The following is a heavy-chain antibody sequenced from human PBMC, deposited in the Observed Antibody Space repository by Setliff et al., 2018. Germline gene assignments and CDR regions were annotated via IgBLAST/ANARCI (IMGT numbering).Heavy chain of an antibody. Sequence: TLSLTCTVYGGSFSDYYWGLIRQSPGKRPEWIGHIHFSGNTHFNPSLMSRVTMSVDTSKNQFSLNVNSVTSADTAVYYCVRGGSAWAWNYDLWGRGTLVTVSS. V-gene: IGHV4-34*01. J-gene: IGHJ2*01. D-gene: IGHD3-10*01. CDR1: GGSFSDYY. CDR3: VRGGSAWAWNYDL. CDR2: IHFSGNT.